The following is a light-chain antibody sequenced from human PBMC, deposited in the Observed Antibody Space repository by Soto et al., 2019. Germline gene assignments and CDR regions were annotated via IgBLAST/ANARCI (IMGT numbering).Light chain of an antibody. V-gene: IGKV3-15*01. Sequence: EMVMTQSPATLSVSLGERATLSCRASQSVSTKLVWYQQKPGQAPRLLIYGASTRATGIPARFSGSGSGTAFTLTISSLQSEAFAVYYCQQHDQGWTFGQGTKVDIK. CDR1: QSVSTK. CDR2: GAS. CDR3: QQHDQGWT. J-gene: IGKJ1*01.